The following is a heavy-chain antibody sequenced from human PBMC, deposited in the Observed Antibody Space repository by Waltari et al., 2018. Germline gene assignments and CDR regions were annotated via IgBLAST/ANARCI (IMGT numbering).Heavy chain of an antibody. D-gene: IGHD1-26*01. Sequence: EMHLLESGGGLVQPGGSLRLSCAASGFSFSSHAMSWVRQSSGKGLEWVSCLRGEGVRTEYADSVKGRFTISRDNSKNTLYLQMNSLRDDDTAAYYCAKSLGGTHYVAVFDYAMDVWGQGTTVTVSS. CDR3: AKSLGGTHYVAVFDYAMDV. V-gene: IGHV3-23*01. CDR1: GFSFSSHA. J-gene: IGHJ6*02. CDR2: LRGEGVRT.